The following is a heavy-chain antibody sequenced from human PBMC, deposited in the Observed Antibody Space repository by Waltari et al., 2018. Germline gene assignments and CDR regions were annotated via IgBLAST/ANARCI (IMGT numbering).Heavy chain of an antibody. CDR3: ARDRGGSYYEYMDV. CDR1: GFTFSSYW. V-gene: IGHV3-7*01. J-gene: IGHJ6*03. Sequence: EVQLVESGGGLVQPGGSLRLSCAASGFTFSSYWMSWVRQGPGKGLEWVANIKQDGSEKYYVDSVKGRFTISRDNAKNSLYLQMNSLRAEDTAVYYCARDRGGSYYEYMDVWGKGTTVTVSS. D-gene: IGHD1-26*01. CDR2: IKQDGSEK.